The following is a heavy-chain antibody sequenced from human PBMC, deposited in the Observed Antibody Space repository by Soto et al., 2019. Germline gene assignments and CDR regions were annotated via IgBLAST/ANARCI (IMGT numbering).Heavy chain of an antibody. CDR3: ASSIAAGQGFWFDP. CDR2: TYYRSKWYN. CDR1: GDSVSSNSAA. D-gene: IGHD6-6*01. V-gene: IGHV6-1*01. Sequence: SQTLSLTCAISGDSVSSNSAAWNWIRQSPSRGLEWLGRTYYRSKWYNDYAVSVKSRITINPDTSKNQFSLQLNSVTPEDTAVYYCASSIAAGQGFWFDPWGQGTLVTVSS. J-gene: IGHJ5*02.